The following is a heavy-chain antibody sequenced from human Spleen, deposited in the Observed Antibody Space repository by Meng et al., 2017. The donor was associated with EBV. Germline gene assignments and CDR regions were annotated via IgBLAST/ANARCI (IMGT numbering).Heavy chain of an antibody. CDR2: IYHSGST. Sequence: QVQLQGSGPELMKPSGTLSLICAVSGGSINSGNWWNWVRQPPGKGLEWIGEIYHSGSTNYNPSLESRVTISVDKSKNQFSLKLSSVTAADTAVYYCARTYSSSIYYFDSWGPGTLVTVSS. J-gene: IGHJ4*02. V-gene: IGHV4-4*02. CDR3: ARTYSSSIYYFDS. CDR1: GGSINSGNW. D-gene: IGHD6-13*01.